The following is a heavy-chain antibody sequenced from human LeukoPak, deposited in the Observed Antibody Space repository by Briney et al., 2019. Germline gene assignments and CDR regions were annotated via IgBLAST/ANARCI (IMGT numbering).Heavy chain of an antibody. CDR2: IYPGDSDT. V-gene: IGHV5-51*01. CDR1: GSSFTNYW. CDR3: ARLPADRVVFHDSNYGMDV. Sequence: GASLQISCKGSGSSFTNYWIVWVRQMPGKGLEWMGIIYPGDSDTRYSPSFQGQVTISADKSISTAYLQWSSLKASDTAMYYCARLPADRVVFHDSNYGMDVWGQGTTVTVSS. J-gene: IGHJ6*02. D-gene: IGHD3-3*01.